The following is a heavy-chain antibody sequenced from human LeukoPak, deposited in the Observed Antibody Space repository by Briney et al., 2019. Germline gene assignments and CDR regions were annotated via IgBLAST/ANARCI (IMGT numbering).Heavy chain of an antibody. CDR1: GLTFNNAW. D-gene: IGHD2-15*01. J-gene: IGHJ4*02. Sequence: GGSLRLSCAASGLTFNNAWMSWVRQAPGKGLEWVGRIRSRSAGGTTDYGAPVKGRFTISRDDSKNTLYLQMNSLKTEDEAVYYCSTGGGTHDYWGQGTLVTVSS. V-gene: IGHV3-15*01. CDR2: IRSRSAGGTT. CDR3: STGGGTHDY.